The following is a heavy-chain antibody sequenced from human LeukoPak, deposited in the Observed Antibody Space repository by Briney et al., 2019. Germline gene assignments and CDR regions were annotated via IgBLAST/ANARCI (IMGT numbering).Heavy chain of an antibody. J-gene: IGHJ4*02. D-gene: IGHD3-22*01. Sequence: GASVKVSCKASGYTFTGYYMHWVRQAPGQGLEWMGWINPNSGGTNYAQKFQGRVTMTRDTSIGTAYMELSRLGSDDTAVYYCARGYYDSSGYHIRYFDYWGQGTLVTVSS. CDR1: GYTFTGYY. V-gene: IGHV1-2*02. CDR3: ARGYYDSSGYHIRYFDY. CDR2: INPNSGGT.